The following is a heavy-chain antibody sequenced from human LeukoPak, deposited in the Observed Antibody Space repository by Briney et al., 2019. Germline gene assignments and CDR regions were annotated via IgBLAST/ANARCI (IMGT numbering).Heavy chain of an antibody. CDR3: AKEGTYYDFWSGYHPYYFDY. CDR2: ISGDGGST. D-gene: IGHD3-3*01. J-gene: IGHJ4*02. V-gene: IGHV3-43*02. Sequence: GGSLRLSCAASGFTFDDYAMHWVRQAPGKGLDWVSLISGDGGSTYYADSVKGRFTISRDNSKNSLYLQMNSLRTEDTALYYCAKEGTYYDFWSGYHPYYFDYWGQGTLVTVSS. CDR1: GFTFDDYA.